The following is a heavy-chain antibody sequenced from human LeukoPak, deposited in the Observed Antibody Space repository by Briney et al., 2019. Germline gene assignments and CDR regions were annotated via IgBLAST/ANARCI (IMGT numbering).Heavy chain of an antibody. Sequence: GASVKVSCKASGYTFTGHYMHWVRQAPGQGLEWMGWINPNSGGTNYAQKFQGRVTMTRDTSISTAYMELSRLRSDDTAVYYCARDLGGATSSPFDYWGQGTLVTVSS. CDR2: INPNSGGT. CDR3: ARDLGGATSSPFDY. CDR1: GYTFTGHY. J-gene: IGHJ4*02. V-gene: IGHV1-2*02. D-gene: IGHD1-26*01.